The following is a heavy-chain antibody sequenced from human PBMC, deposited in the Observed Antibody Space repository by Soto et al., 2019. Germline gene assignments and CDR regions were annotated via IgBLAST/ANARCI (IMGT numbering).Heavy chain of an antibody. CDR1: GGTLSSDA. CDR3: ASWKGRDYYDSSGYPFDY. Sequence: ASVKVSCKASGGTLSSDAISWVRQAPGQGLEWMGGIIPIFGTANYAQKFQGRVTITADKSTSTAYMELSSMRSEDTAVYYCASWKGRDYYDSSGYPFDYWGQGTLVTV. V-gene: IGHV1-69*06. J-gene: IGHJ4*02. D-gene: IGHD3-22*01. CDR2: IIPIFGTA.